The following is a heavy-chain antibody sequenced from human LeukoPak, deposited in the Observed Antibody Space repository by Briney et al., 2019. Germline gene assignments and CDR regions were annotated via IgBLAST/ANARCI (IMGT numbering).Heavy chain of an antibody. V-gene: IGHV1-2*02. D-gene: IGHD1-26*01. Sequence: ASVKVSCKASGYTFTGYYMHWVRQAPGQGLEWMGWINPNSSGTNYAQKFQGRVTMTRDTSISTAYMELSRLRSDDTAVYYCARDRSIVGASGPDAFDIWGQGTMVTVSS. CDR2: INPNSSGT. CDR3: ARDRSIVGASGPDAFDI. CDR1: GYTFTGYY. J-gene: IGHJ3*02.